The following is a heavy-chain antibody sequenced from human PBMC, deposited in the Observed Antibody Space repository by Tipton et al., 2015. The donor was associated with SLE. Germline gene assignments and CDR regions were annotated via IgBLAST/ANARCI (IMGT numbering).Heavy chain of an antibody. CDR3: ASGTLEWSHEPDY. CDR2: INHSGNT. D-gene: IGHD3-3*01. V-gene: IGHV4-59*12. J-gene: IGHJ4*02. CDR1: GGSISNYY. Sequence: TLSLTCTVSGGSISNYYWNWIRQPPGKDLEWIGSINHSGNTHYNPSLKSRVTISADRSKNQFSLNLTAVTAADTAVYYCASGTLEWSHEPDYWGQGTLVTVSS.